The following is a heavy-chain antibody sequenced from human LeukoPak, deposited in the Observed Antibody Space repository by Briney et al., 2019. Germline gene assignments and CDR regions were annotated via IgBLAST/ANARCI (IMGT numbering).Heavy chain of an antibody. V-gene: IGHV4-59*01. Sequence: SETLSLTCTVSGGSISSYYWSWIRQPPGKGLEWIGYIYYGGSTNYNPSLKSRVTISVDTSKNQFSLKLSSVTAADTAVYYCARGPRIAAGGTHFQYWGQGTLVTVSS. D-gene: IGHD6-13*01. J-gene: IGHJ1*01. CDR1: GGSISSYY. CDR3: ARGPRIAAGGTHFQY. CDR2: IYYGGST.